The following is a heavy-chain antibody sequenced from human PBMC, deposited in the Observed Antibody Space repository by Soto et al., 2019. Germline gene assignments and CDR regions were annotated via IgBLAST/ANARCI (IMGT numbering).Heavy chain of an antibody. CDR3: AMTYYYDRGWAFDI. D-gene: IGHD3-22*01. Sequence: ASVKVSCKTSCYTFTSYGISWVRQAPGQGLEWMGWISAYNGNTNYAQKLQGRVTMTTDTSTSTAYMELRSLRSDDTAVYYCAMTYYYDRGWAFDIWGQGTMVTVSS. J-gene: IGHJ3*02. CDR1: CYTFTSYG. V-gene: IGHV1-18*01. CDR2: ISAYNGNT.